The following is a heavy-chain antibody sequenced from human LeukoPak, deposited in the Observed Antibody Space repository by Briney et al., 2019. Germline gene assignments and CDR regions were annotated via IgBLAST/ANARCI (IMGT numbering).Heavy chain of an antibody. Sequence: GGSLRLSCAASGFTFSSYSMNWVRQAPGKGLEWVSYISSSSSTIYYADSVKGRFTISRDNSKNTLFLQMNSLRAEDTAVYYCAKAGEYCSSASCFPDYWGQGTLVTVSS. CDR3: AKAGEYCSSASCFPDY. CDR1: GFTFSSYS. V-gene: IGHV3-48*01. D-gene: IGHD2-2*01. CDR2: ISSSSSTI. J-gene: IGHJ4*02.